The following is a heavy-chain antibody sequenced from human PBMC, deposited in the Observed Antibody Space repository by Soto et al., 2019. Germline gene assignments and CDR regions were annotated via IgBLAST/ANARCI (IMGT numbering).Heavy chain of an antibody. CDR2: IIPIFGTA. CDR1: GGTFSSYA. D-gene: IGHD3-22*01. V-gene: IGHV1-69*13. CDR3: ARDHYDSSGYYSLIYFDY. J-gene: IGHJ4*02. Sequence: ASVKVSCKASGGTFSSYAISWVRQAPGQGLEWMGGIIPIFGTANYAQKFQGRVTITADESTSTAYMELSSLRSEDTAVYYCARDHYDSSGYYSLIYFDYWGQGTLVTVS.